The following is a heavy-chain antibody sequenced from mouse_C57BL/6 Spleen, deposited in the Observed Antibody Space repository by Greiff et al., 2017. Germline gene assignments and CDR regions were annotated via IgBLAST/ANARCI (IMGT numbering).Heavy chain of an antibody. CDR1: GFSLTSYG. J-gene: IGHJ1*03. D-gene: IGHD1-1*01. CDR3: ARNYYGSSYGSFDV. Sequence: QVQLQQSGPGLVQPSQSLSITCTVSGFSLTSYGVHWVRQSPGKGLEWLGVIWRGGSTDYNAAFIPSLSISKDKSKCQVFFKMNSLQADDTAIYYCARNYYGSSYGSFDVWGTGTTVTVSS. CDR2: IWRGGST. V-gene: IGHV2-2*01.